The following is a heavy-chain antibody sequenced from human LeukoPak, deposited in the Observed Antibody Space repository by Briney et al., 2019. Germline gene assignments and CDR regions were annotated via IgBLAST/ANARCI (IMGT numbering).Heavy chain of an antibody. V-gene: IGHV3-30-3*01. CDR3: ARDGLRHYFDY. CDR2: ISYDGSNK. D-gene: IGHD5-12*01. J-gene: IGHJ4*02. Sequence: PGGSLRLSCAASGFTFSSYAMHWVRQAPGKGLEWVAVISYDGSNKYYADSVQGRFTISRDNSKNTLYLQMNSLRAEDTAVYYCARDGLRHYFDYWGQGTLVTVSS. CDR1: GFTFSSYA.